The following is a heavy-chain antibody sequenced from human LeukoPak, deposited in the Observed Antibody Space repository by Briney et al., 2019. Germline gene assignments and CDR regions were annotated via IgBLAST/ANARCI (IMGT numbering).Heavy chain of an antibody. V-gene: IGHV3-23*01. J-gene: IGHJ3*01. CDR3: AKNHEHGRYAGFDF. Sequence: SGGSLRLSCAASGFTFSGFVISWVRQAPGKGPQWVADISGSGGSTYYADSVKGRSSVSRDNSKNMVYLELNSLRAEDTAVYYCAKNHEHGRYAGFDFWAEGALVAVSS. CDR1: GFTFSGFV. D-gene: IGHD2-2*01. CDR2: ISGSGGST.